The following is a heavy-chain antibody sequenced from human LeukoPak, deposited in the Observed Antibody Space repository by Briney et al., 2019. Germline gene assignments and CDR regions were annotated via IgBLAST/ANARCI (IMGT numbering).Heavy chain of an antibody. CDR3: ARTFLAVEVVPAVPNDY. Sequence: GASVKVSCKASGYTFTSYGISWVRQAPGQGLEWMGWISAYNGNTNYAQKLQGRVTMTTDTSTSTAYMELRSLRSDDTAVYYCARTFLAVEVVPAVPNDYWGQGTLVTVSS. D-gene: IGHD2-2*01. V-gene: IGHV1-18*04. CDR1: GYTFTSYG. CDR2: ISAYNGNT. J-gene: IGHJ4*02.